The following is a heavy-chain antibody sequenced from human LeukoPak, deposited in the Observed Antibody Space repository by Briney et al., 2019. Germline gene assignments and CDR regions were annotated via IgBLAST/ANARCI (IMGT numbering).Heavy chain of an antibody. D-gene: IGHD3-10*01. CDR2: IYHSGST. CDR3: ARAGRDYYGSGGWFDP. CDR1: GGSISSGGYS. V-gene: IGHV4-30-2*01. J-gene: IGHJ5*02. Sequence: PSQTLSLTCAVSGGSISSGGYSRSWIRQPPGKGLEWIGYIYHSGSTYYNPSLKSRVTISVDRSKNQFSLKLSSVTAADTAVYYCARAGRDYYGSGGWFDPWGQGTLVTVSS.